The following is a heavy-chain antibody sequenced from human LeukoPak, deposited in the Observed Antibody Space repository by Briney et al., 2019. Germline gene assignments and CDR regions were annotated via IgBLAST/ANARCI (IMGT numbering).Heavy chain of an antibody. CDR1: GFTFSSYG. J-gene: IGHJ4*02. CDR3: AKLRD. V-gene: IGHV3-30*18. CDR2: ISYDGSNK. D-gene: IGHD3-16*01. Sequence: PGGSLRLSCAASGFTFSSYGMHWVRQAPGKGLEWVAVISYDGSNKYYADSEKGRFTISRDNSKNTLYLQMNSLRAEDTAVYYCAKLRDWGQGTLVTVSS.